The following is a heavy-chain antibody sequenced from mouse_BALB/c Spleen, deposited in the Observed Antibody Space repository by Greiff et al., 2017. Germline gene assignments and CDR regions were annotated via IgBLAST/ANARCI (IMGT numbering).Heavy chain of an antibody. CDR1: GFNIKDYY. J-gene: IGHJ2*01. D-gene: IGHD2-1*01. Sequence: EVQLQQSGAELVRSGASVKLSCTASGFNIKDYYMHWVKQRPEQGLEWIGWIDPENGDTENAPKFQGKATMTADTSSNTAYLQLSSLTSEDTAVYYCNAWGGNYFPFDYWGQGTTLTVSS. V-gene: IGHV14-4*02. CDR2: IDPENGDT. CDR3: NAWGGNYFPFDY.